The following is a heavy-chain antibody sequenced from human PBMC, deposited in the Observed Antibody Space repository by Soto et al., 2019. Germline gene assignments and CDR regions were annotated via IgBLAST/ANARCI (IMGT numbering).Heavy chain of an antibody. Sequence: LSLTCAVSGDSISRGGYSWTWIRQPPGKALEWIGNIYDSGSTSYNPSLKSRVTMSVDTSKNQFSLKPTSVTAADTAVYFCARGSSSYYDYGMDVWGQGITVTVSS. V-gene: IGHV4-30-2*01. CDR1: GDSISRGGYS. CDR3: ARGSSSYYDYGMDV. D-gene: IGHD6-6*01. J-gene: IGHJ6*02. CDR2: IYDSGST.